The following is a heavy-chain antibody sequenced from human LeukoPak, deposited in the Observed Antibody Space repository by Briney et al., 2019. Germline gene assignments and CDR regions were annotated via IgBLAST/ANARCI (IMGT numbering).Heavy chain of an antibody. CDR2: INHSGST. Sequence: PSETLSLTCAVYGGSFSGYYWSWIRQPPGKGLEWIGEINHSGSTNYNPSLKSRVTISVDTSKNQFSLKLSSVTAADTAVYYCARHHHHYDFWSGYYTPWGQGTLVTVSS. D-gene: IGHD3-3*01. J-gene: IGHJ5*02. V-gene: IGHV4-34*01. CDR1: GGSFSGYY. CDR3: ARHHHHYDFWSGYYTP.